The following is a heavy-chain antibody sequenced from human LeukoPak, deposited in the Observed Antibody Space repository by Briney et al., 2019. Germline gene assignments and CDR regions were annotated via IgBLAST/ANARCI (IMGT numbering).Heavy chain of an antibody. CDR2: ISNSGTII. CDR3: ARETLGVTAFDI. Sequence: GRSLRLSCAAAAFTFSDYYMSSVRQAAGKGLEWVSYISNSGTIISYAASVKGRFTISRDNTENSLYLQMNSLRAEDTAVYYCARETLGVTAFDIWGQGTMVTVSS. D-gene: IGHD2-21*02. J-gene: IGHJ3*02. CDR1: AFTFSDYY. V-gene: IGHV3-11*01.